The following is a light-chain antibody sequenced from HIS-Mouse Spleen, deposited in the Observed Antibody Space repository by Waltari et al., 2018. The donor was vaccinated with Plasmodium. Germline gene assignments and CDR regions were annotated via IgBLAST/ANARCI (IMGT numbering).Light chain of an antibody. CDR3: YSAADNNR. CDR1: VLAKKY. V-gene: IGLV3-27*01. CDR2: KDS. J-gene: IGLJ3*02. Sequence: SYELTQPSSVSVSPGQTARITCSGDVLAKKYARWFQQKPGQAPVLVIYKDSERPSGSPERCSGSSSGTTVTWTISGAQVEDEADYYCYSAADNNRFGGGTKLTVL.